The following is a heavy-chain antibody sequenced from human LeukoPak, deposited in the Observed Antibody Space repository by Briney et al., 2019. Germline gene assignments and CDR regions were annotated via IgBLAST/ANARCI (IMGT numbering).Heavy chain of an antibody. CDR2: VDSKSGGT. D-gene: IGHD4-17*01. Sequence: ASVKVSCKASGYTFTGYYMHWVRQAPGQGFEWLGRVDSKSGGTDYAQKFQGRVTMTRDTSISTVYMQLISLRSDDTAVYYCAREMNYDDYRTSDYWGQGTLVTVSS. CDR1: GYTFTGYY. V-gene: IGHV1-2*02. CDR3: AREMNYDDYRTSDY. J-gene: IGHJ4*02.